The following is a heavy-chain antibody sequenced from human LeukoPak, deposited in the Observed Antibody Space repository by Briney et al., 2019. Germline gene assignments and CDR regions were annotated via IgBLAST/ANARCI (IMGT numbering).Heavy chain of an antibody. J-gene: IGHJ4*02. CDR1: GFTFSTYS. Sequence: GGSLRLSCAASGFTFSTYSMNWVRQAPGKGLEWVSCISSSSSDISYADSVKGRFTISRDNAKNSLYLQMNSLRDEDTAVYYCARDRNWGFDYWGQGTLLTVSS. CDR3: ARDRNWGFDY. D-gene: IGHD7-27*01. V-gene: IGHV3-48*02. CDR2: ISSSSSDI.